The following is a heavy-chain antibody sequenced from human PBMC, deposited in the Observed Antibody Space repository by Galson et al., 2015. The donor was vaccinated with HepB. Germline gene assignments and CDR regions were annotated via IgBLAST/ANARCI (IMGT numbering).Heavy chain of an antibody. J-gene: IGHJ1*01. Sequence: SVKVSCKASGYTFTSYAMNWVRQAPGQGLEWMGWINTNTGNPTYAQGFTGRFVFSLDTSVSTAYLQISSLKAEDTAVYYCARVNYDYIWGSYRYGYFQHWGQGTLVTVSS. CDR1: GYTFTSYA. CDR2: INTNTGNP. CDR3: ARVNYDYIWGSYRYGYFQH. V-gene: IGHV7-4-1*02. D-gene: IGHD3-16*02.